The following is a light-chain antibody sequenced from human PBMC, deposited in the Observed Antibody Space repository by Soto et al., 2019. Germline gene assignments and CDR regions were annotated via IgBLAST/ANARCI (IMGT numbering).Light chain of an antibody. J-gene: IGKJ1*01. Sequence: EIVLTQSPATLSLSPGERATLSCRASQSVSSYLAWYQQKPGQAPRLLIYDASNRAAGIPARFSGSGSGTDFTLTISSLEPEDFAVYYYQQRSNWPSGTFGQGTKVEIK. CDR1: QSVSSY. CDR2: DAS. V-gene: IGKV3-11*01. CDR3: QQRSNWPSGT.